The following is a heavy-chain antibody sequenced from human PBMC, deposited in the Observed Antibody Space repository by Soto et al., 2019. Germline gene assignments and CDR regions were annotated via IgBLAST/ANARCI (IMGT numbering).Heavy chain of an antibody. CDR3: ARDPNGDYVGAFDI. CDR2: IFASGDDT. D-gene: IGHD4-17*01. CDR1: GVTFSNYA. J-gene: IGHJ3*02. Sequence: GGSLRLSCATSGVTFSNYAMTWVRQVPGRRLEWVSSIFASGDDTQYADSVKGRFTISRENSRDILYLQMNSLRAEDTAVYYCARDPNGDYVGAFDIWGQGTMVTVSS. V-gene: IGHV3-23*01.